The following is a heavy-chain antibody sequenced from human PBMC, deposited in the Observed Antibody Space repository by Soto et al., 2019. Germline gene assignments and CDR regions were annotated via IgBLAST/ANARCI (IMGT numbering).Heavy chain of an antibody. CDR1: GFSFSSYA. CDR2: ISARGGSS. V-gene: IGHV3-23*01. CDR3: AKGSIEYSASVDN. D-gene: IGHD4-4*01. J-gene: IGHJ4*02. Sequence: DVQLLESGGGLVQPGGSLRLSCEASGFSFSSYAMVWVRQAPGKGLEWVSVISARGGSSYFADSVKGRFTISRDNSKNVLSLEMISLRAEDTAIYFCAKGSIEYSASVDNWGQGTLVIVSS.